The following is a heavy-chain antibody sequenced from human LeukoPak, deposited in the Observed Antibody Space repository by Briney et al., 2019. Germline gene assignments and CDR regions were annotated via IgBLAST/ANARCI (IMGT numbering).Heavy chain of an antibody. CDR3: ARDALRLGELSLSFDY. D-gene: IGHD3-16*02. Sequence: GASVKVSCKASGGTFSSYTISWVRQAPGQGLEWMGGIIPIFGTANYAQKFQGRVTITADESTSTAYMELSSLRSEDTAVYYCARDALRLGELSLSFDYWGQGTLVTVSS. CDR1: GGTFSSYT. J-gene: IGHJ4*02. V-gene: IGHV1-69*13. CDR2: IIPIFGTA.